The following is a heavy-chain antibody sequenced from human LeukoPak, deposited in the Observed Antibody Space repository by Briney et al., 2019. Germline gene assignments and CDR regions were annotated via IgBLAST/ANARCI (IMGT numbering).Heavy chain of an antibody. CDR1: GGSTSGHY. CDR2: ILYSGST. CDR3: ARQESGTWFDP. J-gene: IGHJ5*02. V-gene: IGHV4-59*08. D-gene: IGHD1-1*01. Sequence: PSETLSLTCTVSGGSTSGHYWSWIRQPPGKGLEWIGYILYSGSTKCNPSLKSRVTISLDTSKNQVSLKLSSVTAADTAVYYCARQESGTWFDPWGQGILVTVSS.